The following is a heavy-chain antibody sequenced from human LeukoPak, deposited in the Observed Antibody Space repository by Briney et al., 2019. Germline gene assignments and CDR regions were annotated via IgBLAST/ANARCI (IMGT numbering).Heavy chain of an antibody. CDR1: GFTFSDYW. CDR3: VRGQTIDY. J-gene: IGHJ4*02. V-gene: IGHV3-74*01. CDR2: IKSDGTGI. Sequence: SGGSLRLSCAASGFTFSDYWMYGVRQAPGKGLVWVSRIKSDGTGILYADFVEGRFTISRDNAKNVLYMQMTSLRDEDTAVYYCVRGQTIDYWGQGIPVTVSS.